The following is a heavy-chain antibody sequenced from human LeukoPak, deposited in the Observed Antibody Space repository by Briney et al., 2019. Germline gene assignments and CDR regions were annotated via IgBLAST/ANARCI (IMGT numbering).Heavy chain of an antibody. Sequence: PGGSLRLSCAASGFTFSSYGMDWVRQAPGKGLEWVSGVSGSGGTTYYADSVKGRFTIFRDNSKNTLYLQMNSLRAEDTAVYYCARTSSGWYYYYYYMDVWGKGTTVTISS. V-gene: IGHV3-23*01. CDR1: GFTFSSYG. J-gene: IGHJ6*03. CDR2: VSGSGGTT. D-gene: IGHD6-19*01. CDR3: ARTSSGWYYYYYYMDV.